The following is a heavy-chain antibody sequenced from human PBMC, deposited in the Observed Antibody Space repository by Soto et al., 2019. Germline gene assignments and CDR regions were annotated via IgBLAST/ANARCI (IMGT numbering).Heavy chain of an antibody. CDR1: GGSISSGDYY. D-gene: IGHD2-2*01. CDR3: ARAGDIVLVPAAMRPYFNWFDP. CDR2: IYYSGST. V-gene: IGHV4-30-4*01. Sequence: SETLSLTCTVSGGSISSGDYYWSWIRQPPGKGLEWIGYIYYSGSTYYNPSLKSRVTISVDTSKNQFSLKLSSVTAADTAVYYCARAGDIVLVPAAMRPYFNWFDPWGQGTLVTVSS. J-gene: IGHJ5*02.